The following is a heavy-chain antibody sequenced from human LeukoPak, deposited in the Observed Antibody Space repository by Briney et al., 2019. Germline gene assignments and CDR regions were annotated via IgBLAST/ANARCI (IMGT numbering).Heavy chain of an antibody. CDR1: GYTFTSYG. CDR3: ARVLWQGYYGGNELVY. Sequence: ASVKVSCKASGYTFTSYGISWVRQAPGQGLEWMGWISAYNGNTNYAQKFQGRVTMTTDTSTSTAYMELRSLRSDDTAVYYCARVLWQGYYGGNELVYWGQGTLVTVSS. J-gene: IGHJ4*02. CDR2: ISAYNGNT. D-gene: IGHD4-23*01. V-gene: IGHV1-18*01.